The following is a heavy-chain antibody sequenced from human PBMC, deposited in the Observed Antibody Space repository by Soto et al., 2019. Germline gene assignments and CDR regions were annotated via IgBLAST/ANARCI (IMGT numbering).Heavy chain of an antibody. CDR3: AKDPRFVRGVPRKYFDY. V-gene: IGHV3-23*01. CDR1: GFTFSSYA. D-gene: IGHD3-10*02. CDR2: ISGSGGST. Sequence: GGSLRLSCAASGFTFSSYAMSWVRQAPGKGLEWVSAISGSGGSTYYADSVKGRFTISRDNSKNTLYLQMNSLRAEDTAVYYCAKDPRFVRGVPRKYFDYWGQGTLVTVSS. J-gene: IGHJ4*02.